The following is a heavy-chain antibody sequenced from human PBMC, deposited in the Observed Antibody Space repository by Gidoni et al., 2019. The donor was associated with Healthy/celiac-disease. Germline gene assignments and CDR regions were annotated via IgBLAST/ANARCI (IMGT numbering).Heavy chain of an antibody. CDR1: GGSFSGYY. CDR2: INHSGST. CDR3: ASVSVVAATMGGWVDP. V-gene: IGHV4-34*01. J-gene: IGHJ5*02. Sequence: QVQLQQWGAGLLKPSETLSLTCAVYGGSFSGYYWSWIRQPPGKGLEWIGEINHSGSTNYNPSLKSRVTISVDTSKNQFSLKLSSVTAADTAVYYCASVSVVAATMGGWVDPWGQGTLVTVSS. D-gene: IGHD2-15*01.